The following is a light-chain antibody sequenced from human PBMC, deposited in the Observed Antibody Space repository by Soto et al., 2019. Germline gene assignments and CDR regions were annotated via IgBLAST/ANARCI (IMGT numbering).Light chain of an antibody. J-gene: IGKJ1*01. Sequence: EVVLTQSPATLSVSPGETATLSCRASQSVSSSLAWYQQTPGRAPRLLIYGASNRATDIPTRFSGSGSGTDFTLTISRLEPGDFAVYYCQHFVNSLTWTFGQGTKVDIK. CDR3: QHFVNSLTWT. CDR2: GAS. CDR1: QSVSSS. V-gene: IGKV3-20*01.